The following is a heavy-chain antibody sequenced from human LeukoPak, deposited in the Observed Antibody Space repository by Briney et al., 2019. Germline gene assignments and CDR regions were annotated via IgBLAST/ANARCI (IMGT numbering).Heavy chain of an antibody. CDR2: ISDNGGRT. V-gene: IGHV3-23*01. D-gene: IGHD3-22*01. CDR1: GITLSNYG. Sequence: GGSLRLSCAVSGITLSNYGMSWVRRAPGKGLEWVAGISDNGGRTNYADSVKGRFTISRDNPKNTLYLQMNSLRAEDTAVYFCAKRGVVIRVILVGFHKEAYYFDSWGQGALVTVSS. J-gene: IGHJ4*02. CDR3: AKRGVVIRVILVGFHKEAYYFDS.